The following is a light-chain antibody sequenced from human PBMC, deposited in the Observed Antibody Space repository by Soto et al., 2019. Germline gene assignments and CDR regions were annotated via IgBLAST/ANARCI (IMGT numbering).Light chain of an antibody. CDR2: DVS. J-gene: IGLJ2*01. V-gene: IGLV2-14*01. CDR1: SSDVGGYNY. CDR3: SSYTSSSTSVV. Sequence: QSVLTQPASVSGSPGQSITISCTGTSSDVGGYNYVSWYQQHPGKAPKLMIYDVSNRPSGVSNRFSGSKSSNTASLNISGLQAEDEADYYCSSYTSSSTSVVFGGGTKLTV.